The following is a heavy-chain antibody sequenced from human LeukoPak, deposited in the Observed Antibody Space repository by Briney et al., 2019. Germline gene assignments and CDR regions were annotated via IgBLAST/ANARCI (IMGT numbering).Heavy chain of an antibody. V-gene: IGHV1-2*04. Sequence: ASVKVSCKASGYTFTGYYMHWVRQAPGQGLEWMGWINPNSGGTNYAQKFQGWVTMTEDTSTDTAYMELSSLRSEDTAVYYCATGLIYSNYVPNYYYYGMDVWGQGTTVTVSS. CDR1: GYTFTGYY. CDR2: INPNSGGT. CDR3: ATGLIYSNYVPNYYYYGMDV. D-gene: IGHD4-11*01. J-gene: IGHJ6*02.